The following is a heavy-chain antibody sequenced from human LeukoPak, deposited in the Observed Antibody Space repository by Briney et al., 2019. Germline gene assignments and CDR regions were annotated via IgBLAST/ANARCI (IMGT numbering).Heavy chain of an antibody. Sequence: GGSLRLSCAASGFTFSSYGMSWVRQAPGKGLEWVSAISGSGGSTYYADSVKGRFTISRDNSKNTLYLQMNSLRAEDTAVYYCAKDDGVRGYDSDFDYWGQGTLVTVSS. D-gene: IGHD5-12*01. J-gene: IGHJ4*02. CDR2: ISGSGGST. V-gene: IGHV3-23*01. CDR1: GFTFSSYG. CDR3: AKDDGVRGYDSDFDY.